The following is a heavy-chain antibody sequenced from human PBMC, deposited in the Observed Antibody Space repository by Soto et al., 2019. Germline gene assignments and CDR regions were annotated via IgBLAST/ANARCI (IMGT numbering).Heavy chain of an antibody. CDR1: GASISGFY. J-gene: IGHJ4*02. CDR3: ARRSGSYFDY. V-gene: IGHV4-4*07. CDR2: IYATGTT. D-gene: IGHD1-26*01. Sequence: SETLSLTCTVSGASISGFYWSWIRKSAGKGLEWIGRIYATGTTDYNPSLKSRVTMSVDTSKKQFSLKLSSVTAADTAVYYCARRSGSYFDYWGQGTLVTVSS.